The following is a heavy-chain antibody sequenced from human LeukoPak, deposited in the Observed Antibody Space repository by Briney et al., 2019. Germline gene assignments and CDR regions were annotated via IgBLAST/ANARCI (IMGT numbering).Heavy chain of an antibody. CDR3: TRDRGYYFDY. V-gene: IGHV3-49*04. J-gene: IGHJ4*02. CDR1: GFTFGDYA. D-gene: IGHD3-22*01. CDR2: IRSKAYGGTT. Sequence: GGSLRLSCTASGFTFGDYAMSWVRQAPGKGLEWVGFIRSKAYGGTTEYAASVKGRFTISRDDSKSIAYLQMNGLKTEDTAVYYCTRDRGYYFDYWGQGTLVTVSS.